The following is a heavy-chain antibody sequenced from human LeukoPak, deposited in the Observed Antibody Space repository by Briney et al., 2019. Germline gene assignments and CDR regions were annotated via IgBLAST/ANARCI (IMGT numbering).Heavy chain of an antibody. CDR3: ARLPDCSSTTCLNDK. CDR2: IYYSGST. CDR1: GGSISSSSYY. D-gene: IGHD2-2*01. Sequence: PSETLSLTCTVSGGSISSSSYYWGWIRQPPGKGLEWIGSIYYSGSTYYSPSLKSRVTISVDTSKSQFSLKLRSLTAADTAVYYCARLPDCSSTTCLNDKWGQGTLVTVSS. V-gene: IGHV4-39*01. J-gene: IGHJ4*02.